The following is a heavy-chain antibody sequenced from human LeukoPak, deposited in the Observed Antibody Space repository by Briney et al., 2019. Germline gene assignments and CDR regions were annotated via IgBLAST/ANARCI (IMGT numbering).Heavy chain of an antibody. V-gene: IGHV3-7*01. CDR2: INHNGNVN. Sequence: GGSLRLSCAASGFTFSSYWMNWARQAPGRGLEWVASINHNGNVNYYVDSVKGRFTISRDNAKNSLYLQMNSLRAEDTAVYYCAREAPPNYDFWSGYRLYYYGMDVWGQGTTVTVSS. D-gene: IGHD3-3*01. CDR1: GFTFSSYW. J-gene: IGHJ6*02. CDR3: AREAPPNYDFWSGYRLYYYGMDV.